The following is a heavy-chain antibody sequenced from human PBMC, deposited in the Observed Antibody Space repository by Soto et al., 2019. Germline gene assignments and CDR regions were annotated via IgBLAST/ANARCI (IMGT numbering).Heavy chain of an antibody. CDR2: VSYSGSPT. V-gene: IGHV3-48*03. D-gene: IGHD1-26*01. Sequence: PGGSLRLSCAASGFTFSSYEMNWVRQTPGTGLEWVAYVSYSGSPTKYADSVKGRFTISRDNAKNSHYLQMNSLRVEDTAVYYCVRDRTALVPTSIDYWGRGTLVTVSS. CDR1: GFTFSSYE. J-gene: IGHJ4*01. CDR3: VRDRTALVPTSIDY.